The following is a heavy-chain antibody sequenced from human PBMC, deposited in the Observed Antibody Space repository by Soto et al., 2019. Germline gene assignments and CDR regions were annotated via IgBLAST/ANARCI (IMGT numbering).Heavy chain of an antibody. V-gene: IGHV4-31*03. J-gene: IGHJ4*02. Sequence: SETLSLTCTVSCGSISSGGYYWSWIRQHPGKGLEWIGYIYYSGSTYYNPSLKSRVTISVDRSKNQFTLQLTSVTVEDTAVYYCATSYGNAWYTYWGQGTQVTVSS. CDR1: CGSISSGGYY. CDR2: IYYSGST. D-gene: IGHD6-13*01. CDR3: ATSYGNAWYTY.